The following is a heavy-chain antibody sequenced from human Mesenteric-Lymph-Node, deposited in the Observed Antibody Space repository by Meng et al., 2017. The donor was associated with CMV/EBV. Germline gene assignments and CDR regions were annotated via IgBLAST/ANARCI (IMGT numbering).Heavy chain of an antibody. CDR1: DGSFSNYY. CDR3: ATAPIYQVPDF. V-gene: IGHV4-34*01. J-gene: IGHJ4*02. Sequence: SETLSLTCTVYDGSFSNYYWTWIRQPPGKGLEWIGETNHGGSTNYNPSLKSRVTISVDTAKSQFSLKVTSVTAADTAVYYCATAPIYQVPDFWGQGTLVTVSS. CDR2: TNHGGST. D-gene: IGHD2-2*01.